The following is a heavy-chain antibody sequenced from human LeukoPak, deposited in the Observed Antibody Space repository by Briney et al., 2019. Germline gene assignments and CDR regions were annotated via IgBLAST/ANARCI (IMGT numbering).Heavy chain of an antibody. Sequence: PGRSLRLPCAASGFTFNNAWMTWVRQAPGKGLEWVGRIKRKTEGGTTDYAAPVKGRFTISRDDSKNTLYLQMNSLKTEDTAIYYCTTDPDIDGGGCWGQGTLVTVSS. V-gene: IGHV3-15*01. D-gene: IGHD2-15*01. CDR2: IKRKTEGGTT. CDR3: TTDPDIDGGGC. J-gene: IGHJ1*01. CDR1: GFTFNNAW.